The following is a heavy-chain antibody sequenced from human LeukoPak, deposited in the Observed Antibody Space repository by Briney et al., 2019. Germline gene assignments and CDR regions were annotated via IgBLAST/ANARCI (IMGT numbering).Heavy chain of an antibody. Sequence: PGGSLRLSCAASGFTFSGYAMSWVRQAPGKGLEWVSAISGSGGSTYYADSVKGRFTISRDNSKNTLFLQMNSLRAEDTAVYYCAKEGDLQQLVHFDYWGQGTLVTVSS. D-gene: IGHD6-13*01. J-gene: IGHJ4*02. V-gene: IGHV3-23*01. CDR1: GFTFSGYA. CDR3: AKEGDLQQLVHFDY. CDR2: ISGSGGST.